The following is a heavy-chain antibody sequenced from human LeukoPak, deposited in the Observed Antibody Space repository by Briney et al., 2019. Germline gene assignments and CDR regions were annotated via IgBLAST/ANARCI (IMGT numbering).Heavy chain of an antibody. CDR3: AKSISLPPNYYYGMDV. Sequence: GGSLRLPCAASGFTFSNYGMHWVRQAPGKGLEWVAVVAYDGSDKYYADSVKGRFTISRDNSKNTLYLQVHSLRPEDTALYFCAKSISLPPNYYYGMDVWGQGTTVTVSS. CDR1: GFTFSNYG. J-gene: IGHJ6*02. V-gene: IGHV3-30*18. CDR2: VAYDGSDK. D-gene: IGHD6-6*01.